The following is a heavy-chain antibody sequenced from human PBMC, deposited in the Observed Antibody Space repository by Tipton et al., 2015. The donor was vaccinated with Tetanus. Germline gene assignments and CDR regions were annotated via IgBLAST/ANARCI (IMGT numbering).Heavy chain of an antibody. CDR3: ARGNEYSSSHYFDY. Sequence: GLVKPSETLSLTCAVYGGSFSGYYWSWIRQPPGKGLEWIGEINHSGSTNYNPSLKSRVTISVDTSKNHFSLKLSSVTAADTAVYYCARGNEYSSSHYFDYWGQGTLVTVSS. D-gene: IGHD6-6*01. CDR2: INHSGST. J-gene: IGHJ4*02. V-gene: IGHV4-34*01. CDR1: GGSFSGYY.